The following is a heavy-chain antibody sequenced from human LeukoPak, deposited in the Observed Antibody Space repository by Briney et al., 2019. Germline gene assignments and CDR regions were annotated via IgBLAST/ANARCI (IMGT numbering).Heavy chain of an antibody. CDR2: IKQDGSET. CDR3: AKRDGYNYKFYFDY. Sequence: PGGSLRLSCAASGFTLGSYWMSWVRQPPGKGLEWVANIKQDGSETYYVDSVKGRFTISRDNAKNTLYLQMNSLRAEDTAVYYCAKRDGYNYKFYFDYWGQGTLVTVSS. J-gene: IGHJ4*02. CDR1: GFTLGSYW. D-gene: IGHD5-24*01. V-gene: IGHV3-7*03.